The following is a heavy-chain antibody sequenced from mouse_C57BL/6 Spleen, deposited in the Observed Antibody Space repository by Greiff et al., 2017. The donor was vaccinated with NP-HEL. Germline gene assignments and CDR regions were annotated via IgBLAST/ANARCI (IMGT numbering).Heavy chain of an antibody. V-gene: IGHV1-82*01. CDR1: GYAFSSSW. CDR2: IYPGDGDT. D-gene: IGHD3-2*02. CDR3: ASGTAQAKFAY. J-gene: IGHJ3*01. Sequence: QVQLKQSGPELVKPGASVKISCKASGYAFSSSWMNWVKQRPGKGLEWIGRIYPGDGDTKYNGKFKGKATLTADKSSSTAYMQLSSLTSEESAVYCCASGTAQAKFAYWGQGTLVTVSA.